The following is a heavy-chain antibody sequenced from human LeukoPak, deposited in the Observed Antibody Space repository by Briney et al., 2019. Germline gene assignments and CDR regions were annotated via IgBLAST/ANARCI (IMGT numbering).Heavy chain of an antibody. V-gene: IGHV1-2*06. CDR1: GYTFTGYY. J-gene: IGHJ4*02. CDR2: INPNSGGT. D-gene: IGHD2-2*01. CDR3: ARVRPAPYCGSTSCYGPFVDTAKYYFDY. Sequence: GASVKVSCKASGYTFTGYYMHWVRQAPGQGLEWMGRINPNSGGTNYAQKFQGRVAMTRDTSISTAYMELNRLRSDDTAVYYCARVRPAPYCGSTSCYGPFVDTAKYYFDYWGQGTLVTVSS.